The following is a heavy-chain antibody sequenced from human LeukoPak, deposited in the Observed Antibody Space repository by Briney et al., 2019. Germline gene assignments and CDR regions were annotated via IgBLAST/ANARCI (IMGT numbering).Heavy chain of an antibody. Sequence: ASVKVSCKASGYTFASYDINWVRQATGQGLEWMGWMNPNSGNTGYAQKFQGSVTMTRNTSISTAYMELSSLRSEDTAVYYCARGLRTSGSPPDYWGQGTLVTVSS. CDR1: GYTFASYD. V-gene: IGHV1-8*01. D-gene: IGHD1-26*01. CDR3: ARGLRTSGSPPDY. CDR2: MNPNSGNT. J-gene: IGHJ4*02.